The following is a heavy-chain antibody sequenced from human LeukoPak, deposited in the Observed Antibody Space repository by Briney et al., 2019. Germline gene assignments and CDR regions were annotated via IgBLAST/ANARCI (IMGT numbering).Heavy chain of an antibody. D-gene: IGHD6-13*01. Sequence: GASVKVSCKASGGTFSSYAISWVRQAPGQGLEWMGGIIPIFGTANYAQKFQGRVTITADESTSTAYMELSSLRSEDTAVYYCAFGSWSTTPLDYWGQGTLVTVSS. CDR2: IIPIFGTA. CDR1: GGTFSSYA. CDR3: AFGSWSTTPLDY. V-gene: IGHV1-69*13. J-gene: IGHJ4*02.